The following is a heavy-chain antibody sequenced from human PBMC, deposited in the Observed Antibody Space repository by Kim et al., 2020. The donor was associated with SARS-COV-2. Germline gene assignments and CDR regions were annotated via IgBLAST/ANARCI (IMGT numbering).Heavy chain of an antibody. Sequence: SETLSLTCTVSGASVSSGTYYWSWIRQPPGRGLEWIGYIYYSGNTNYNPSLKSRVSISVDTSKNQFSLKLISVTAADTAVYYCARGPVYTYGTGDFYWG. CDR3: ARGPVYTYGTGDFY. CDR1: GASVSSGTYY. D-gene: IGHD3-10*01. CDR2: IYYSGNT. J-gene: IGHJ4*01. V-gene: IGHV4-61*01.